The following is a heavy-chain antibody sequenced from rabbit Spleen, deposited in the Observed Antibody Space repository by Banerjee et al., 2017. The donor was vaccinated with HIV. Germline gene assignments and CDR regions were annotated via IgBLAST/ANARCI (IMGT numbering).Heavy chain of an antibody. Sequence: QSLEESGGDLVKPGASLTLTCTASGFSFSSSYWICWVRQAPGKGLEWIASIYVGASGSAYYANWAKGRFTISKTSSTTVTLQMTSLTAADTATYFCARDTGTSFSSYGMDLWGQGTLVTVS. CDR3: ARDTGTSFSSYGMDL. V-gene: IGHV1S40*01. CDR1: GFSFSSSYW. CDR2: IYVGASGSA. J-gene: IGHJ6*01. D-gene: IGHD7-1*01.